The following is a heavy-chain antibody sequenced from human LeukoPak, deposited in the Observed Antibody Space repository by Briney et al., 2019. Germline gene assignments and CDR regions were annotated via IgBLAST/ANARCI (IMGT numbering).Heavy chain of an antibody. Sequence: GGSLRLSCAASGFTFSSYGMHWVRQAPGKGLEWVAFIRYDGSNKYYADSVKGRFTISRDNSKNTLYLQMNSLRAEDTAMYYCARARQWLVLPFDSWGQGTLVTVSS. CDR1: GFTFSSYG. CDR2: IRYDGSNK. V-gene: IGHV3-30*02. CDR3: ARARQWLVLPFDS. D-gene: IGHD6-19*01. J-gene: IGHJ4*02.